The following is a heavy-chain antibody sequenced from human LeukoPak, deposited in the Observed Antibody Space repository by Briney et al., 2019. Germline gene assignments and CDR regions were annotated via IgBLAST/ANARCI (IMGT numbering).Heavy chain of an antibody. Sequence: PGGSLRLSCTACGFTFKNASRSWVRQAPGKGLEWIGRIRSKTNGGTTDYAAPVKGRFTISRDDSKNTLYLQMNSLTAEDTAVYFCAHRDTILVRVDSWGQGSLVTVSS. CDR3: AHRDTILVRVDS. D-gene: IGHD5-18*01. J-gene: IGHJ4*02. CDR1: GFTFKNAS. CDR2: IRSKTNGGTT. V-gene: IGHV3-15*01.